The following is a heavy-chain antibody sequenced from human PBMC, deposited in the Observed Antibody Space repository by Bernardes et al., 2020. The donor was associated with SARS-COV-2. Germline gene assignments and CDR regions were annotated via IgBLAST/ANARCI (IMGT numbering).Heavy chain of an antibody. Sequence: PGQGLEWIGRIIPILGIANYAQKFHGRVTLTADKSTSTAYMELSSLRSEDTAVYYCARDMKRCSGGSCYSMSEDGMEVGGQGTTVTVSS. CDR3: ARDMKRCSGGSCYSMSEDGMEV. CDR2: IIPILGIA. D-gene: IGHD2-15*01. V-gene: IGHV1-69*04. J-gene: IGHJ6*02.